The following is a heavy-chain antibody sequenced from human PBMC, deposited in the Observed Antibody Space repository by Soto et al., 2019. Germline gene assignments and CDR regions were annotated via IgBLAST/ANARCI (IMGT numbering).Heavy chain of an antibody. J-gene: IGHJ4*02. D-gene: IGHD2-15*01. CDR1: GFTFSSYA. CDR2: VSIGGST. Sequence: DVQLLESGGRLVQPEGSLRLSCAASGFTFSSYAMGWVRQGPGKGLEWVAVVSIGGSTHYADSVRGRFTISRDNSKNTLSLQMNSLTAEHTAVYLCAKRRGAGGHFDYWGQGALVTVSS. CDR3: AKRRGAGGHFDY. V-gene: IGHV3-23*01.